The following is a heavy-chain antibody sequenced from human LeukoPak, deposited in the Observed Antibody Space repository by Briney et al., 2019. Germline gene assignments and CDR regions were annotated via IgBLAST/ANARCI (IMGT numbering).Heavy chain of an antibody. CDR1: GFSFSSYA. D-gene: IGHD6-19*01. CDR3: AKRSGYTTGWFFDF. V-gene: IGHV3-23*01. CDR2: ISGSGDNT. J-gene: IGHJ4*02. Sequence: GGSLRLSCAASGFSFSSYAMSWVRQAQGKGLERVSSISGSGDNTYYAESVKGRFTISRDNSKNTLFLQMNSLRAEDTAVFYCAKRSGYTTGWFFDFWGQGTLVTVSS.